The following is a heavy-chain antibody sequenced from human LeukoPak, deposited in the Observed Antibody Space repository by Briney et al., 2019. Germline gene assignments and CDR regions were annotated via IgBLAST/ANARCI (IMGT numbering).Heavy chain of an antibody. CDR2: ISDSGGRT. D-gene: IGHD6-19*01. CDR3: AGRQWLPDY. CDR1: GFTFSSYA. V-gene: IGHV3-23*01. Sequence: PGGSLRLSCAASGFTFSSYAMNWVRQAPGKGLEWVSAISDSGGRTYYADSVKGRFTISRDNSKNTLYLQMNSLRVEDTAIYYCAGRQWLPDYWGQGTLVTVSS. J-gene: IGHJ4*02.